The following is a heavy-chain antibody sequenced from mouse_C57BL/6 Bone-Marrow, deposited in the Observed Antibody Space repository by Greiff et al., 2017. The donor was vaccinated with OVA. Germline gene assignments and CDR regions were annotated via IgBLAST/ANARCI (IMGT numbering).Heavy chain of an antibody. CDR1: GYTFTSYW. J-gene: IGHJ3*01. Sequence: QVQLKQPGAELVKPGASVKLSCKASGYTFTSYWMHWVKQRPGRGLEWIGRIDPNSGGTKYNEKFKSKATLTVDKPSSTAYMQLSSLTSEDSAVYYCASERPYDYSWFAYWGQGTLVTVSA. CDR2: IDPNSGGT. D-gene: IGHD2-4*01. CDR3: ASERPYDYSWFAY. V-gene: IGHV1-72*01.